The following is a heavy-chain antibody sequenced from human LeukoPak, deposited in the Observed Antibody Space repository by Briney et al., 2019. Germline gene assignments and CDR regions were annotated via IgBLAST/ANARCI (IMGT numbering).Heavy chain of an antibody. D-gene: IGHD1-1*01. CDR2: IYYSGST. CDR1: GGSISSYY. J-gene: IGHJ6*02. V-gene: IGHV4-59*01. Sequence: SETLSLTCTVSGGSISSYYWSWIRQPPGKGLERTGYIYYSGSTNYNPSLKSRVTISVDTSKNQFSLKLSSVTAADTAVYYCARGTAMGGTTLGYYYYGMDVWGQGTTVTVSS. CDR3: ARGTAMGGTTLGYYYYGMDV.